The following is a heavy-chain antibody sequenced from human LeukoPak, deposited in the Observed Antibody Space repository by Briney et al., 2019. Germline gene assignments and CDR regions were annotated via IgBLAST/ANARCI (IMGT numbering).Heavy chain of an antibody. Sequence: GGSLRLSCAASGFTVSNNYMSWVRQAPGKGLEWVSVIYSGGSTYYADSVKGRFTISRDNSKNTLYLQMNSLRAEDTAVYYCAKRGPSDYFYGMDVWGQGTTVTVSS. CDR2: IYSGGST. J-gene: IGHJ6*02. D-gene: IGHD2-2*01. CDR3: AKRGPSDYFYGMDV. V-gene: IGHV3-53*05. CDR1: GFTVSNNY.